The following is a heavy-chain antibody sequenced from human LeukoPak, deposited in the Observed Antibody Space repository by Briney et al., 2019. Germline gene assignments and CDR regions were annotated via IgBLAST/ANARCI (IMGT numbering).Heavy chain of an antibody. V-gene: IGHV3-30*03. Sequence: GRSLRLSCAASGFTFSSYGMHWVRQAPGKGLERVTVISYDGSNKYYADSVKGRFTISRDNSKNTLYLQMNSLRAEDTAVYYCARGKIAVAGSPFDCWGQGTLVTVSS. CDR2: ISYDGSNK. J-gene: IGHJ4*02. CDR1: GFTFSSYG. D-gene: IGHD6-19*01. CDR3: ARGKIAVAGSPFDC.